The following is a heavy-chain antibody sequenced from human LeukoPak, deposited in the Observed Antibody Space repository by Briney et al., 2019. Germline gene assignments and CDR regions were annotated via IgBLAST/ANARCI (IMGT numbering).Heavy chain of an antibody. CDR1: GYTFTSYY. V-gene: IGHV1-46*01. D-gene: IGHD3-3*01. CDR3: ARGSASHASVLRFLPVGY. CDR2: INPSGGST. J-gene: IGHJ4*02. Sequence: ASVKVSCKASGYTFTSYYMHWVRQVPGQGLEWMGIINPSGGSTSYAQKFQGRVTMTRDTSTSTVYMELSSLRSEDTAVYYCARGSASHASVLRFLPVGYWGQGTLVTVSS.